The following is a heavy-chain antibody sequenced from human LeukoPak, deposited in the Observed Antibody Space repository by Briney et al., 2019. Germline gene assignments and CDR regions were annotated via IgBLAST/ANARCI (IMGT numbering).Heavy chain of an antibody. D-gene: IGHD1-26*01. CDR2: INSDGSDI. J-gene: IGHJ3*01. V-gene: IGHV3-74*01. CDR1: GFSFRTNW. Sequence: GRSLRLSCVASGFSFRTNWMYWVRQVPGKGLDWVSRINSDGSDISYADSVRGRFTISRDNAKDTLYLQMNRLRVDDTAVYYCARLREVGGQGTMVTVSS. CDR3: ARLREV.